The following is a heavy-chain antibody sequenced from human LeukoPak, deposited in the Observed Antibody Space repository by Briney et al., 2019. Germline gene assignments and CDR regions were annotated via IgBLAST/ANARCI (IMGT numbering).Heavy chain of an antibody. D-gene: IGHD2-2*02. CDR1: GYTFTGYY. V-gene: IGHV1-2*02. CDR3: ARTYCSSTSCYMDAFDI. CDR2: INPNSGGT. J-gene: IGHJ3*02. Sequence: ASVKVSCKASGYTFTGYYMHWVRQAPGQGLEWMGWINPNSGGTNYAQKFQGRVTMTRDTSISTAYMELSRLRSDDTAVYYCARTYCSSTSCYMDAFDIWGQRTMVTVSS.